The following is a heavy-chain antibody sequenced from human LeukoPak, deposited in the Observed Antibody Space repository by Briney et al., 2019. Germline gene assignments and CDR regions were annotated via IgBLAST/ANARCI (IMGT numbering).Heavy chain of an antibody. CDR1: GGSISSGDYY. CDR3: ARGIIVVVPAASVGFDY. Sequence: SETLSLTCTVSGGSISSGDYYWSWIRQPPGKGLEWIGYIYYSGSTYYNPSLKSRVTISVDTSKNQFSLKLSSVTAADTAVYYCARGIIVVVPAASVGFDYWGQGTLVTVSS. D-gene: IGHD2-2*01. J-gene: IGHJ4*02. CDR2: IYYSGST. V-gene: IGHV4-30-4*08.